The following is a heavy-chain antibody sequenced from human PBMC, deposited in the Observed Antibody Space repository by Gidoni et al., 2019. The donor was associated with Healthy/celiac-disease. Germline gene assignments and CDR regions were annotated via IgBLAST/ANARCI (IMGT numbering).Heavy chain of an antibody. J-gene: IGHJ2*01. CDR3: AARRRGSGYVRQNTYSWYFDL. D-gene: IGHD3-22*01. CDR1: GFTFTSSS. Sequence: HMPLVQSWPEVKKPGTSVKVSCQASGFTFTSSSVPCVRQARGQRLEWIGWIVVGSGNTNYAQKCKERVTMTRDMATSTAYMELSSLRSEDTAVYDCAARRRGSGYVRQNTYSWYFDLWGRGTLVTVSS. V-gene: IGHV1-58*01. CDR2: IVVGSGNT.